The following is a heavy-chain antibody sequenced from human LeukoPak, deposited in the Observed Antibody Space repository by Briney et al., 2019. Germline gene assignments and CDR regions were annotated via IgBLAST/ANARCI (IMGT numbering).Heavy chain of an antibody. D-gene: IGHD5-18*01. CDR1: GFTFSGYE. V-gene: IGHV3-48*03. Sequence: GGSLRLSCAASGFTFSGYEMNWVRQAPGKGLEWVSYISSRGSTIYYADSVKGRFTVSRDNAKSSLYLQMNSLRAEDRAVYYCARDANVDKTMDFDHWGQGTLVTVSS. CDR2: ISSRGSTI. CDR3: ARDANVDKTMDFDH. J-gene: IGHJ4*02.